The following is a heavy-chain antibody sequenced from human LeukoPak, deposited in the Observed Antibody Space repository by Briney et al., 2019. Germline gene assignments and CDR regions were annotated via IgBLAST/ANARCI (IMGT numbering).Heavy chain of an antibody. V-gene: IGHV3-74*01. J-gene: IGHJ4*02. CDR1: GFTFSNYW. Sequence: GGSLRLSCAASGFTFSNYWMHWVRQAPGKGLVWVSRINSDGRSTNYADSVKGRFTISRDNSKNTVHLQMNSLRAEDTAVYYCAKDRDDYFYFDYWGQGTLVTVSS. CDR3: AKDRDDYFYFDY. CDR2: INSDGRST. D-gene: IGHD5-12*01.